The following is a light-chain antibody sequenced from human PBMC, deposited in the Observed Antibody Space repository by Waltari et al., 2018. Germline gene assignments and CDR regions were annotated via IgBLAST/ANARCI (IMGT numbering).Light chain of an antibody. V-gene: IGKV3-11*01. J-gene: IGKJ3*01. CDR3: QQRSNVLFA. CDR1: QSVSSF. Sequence: EVVLTQSPATLSLSPGERATLSRRASQSVSSFLALYQQNPGQAPRLLIYDASNRATGIPARFSGSGSGTDFTLTISSLEPEDFAVYYCQQRSNVLFAFGPGTKVDFK. CDR2: DAS.